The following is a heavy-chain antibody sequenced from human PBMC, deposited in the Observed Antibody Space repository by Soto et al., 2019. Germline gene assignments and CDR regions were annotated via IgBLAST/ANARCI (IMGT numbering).Heavy chain of an antibody. CDR1: RLALNSYV. Sequence: PWLSLRRSCSVARLALNSYVMTWVRQAPTERLEWVSSISRSGRGSAYYAVSVKGRFTISSDNSENTLFLQMNNLRDEDTALYYCARGRYLDSSDYWVANLSFDQWRPGTLLTIFS. V-gene: IGHV3-23*01. CDR3: ARGRYLDSSDYWVANLSFDQ. CDR2: ISRSGRGSA. D-gene: IGHD3-22*01. J-gene: IGHJ4*02.